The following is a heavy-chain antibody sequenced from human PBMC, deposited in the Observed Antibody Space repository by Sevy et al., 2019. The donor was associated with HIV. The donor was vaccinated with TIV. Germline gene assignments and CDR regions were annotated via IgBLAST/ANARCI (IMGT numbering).Heavy chain of an antibody. Sequence: GESLKISCAASEFTVSSNYMSWVRQAPGKGLEWVSVIYSGGSTYYADSVKGRFTISRDNSKNTLYLQMNSLRAEDTAVYYCARGRGTGYSYGFDYWGQGTLVTVSS. D-gene: IGHD5-18*01. CDR2: IYSGGST. V-gene: IGHV3-66*01. CDR1: EFTVSSNY. J-gene: IGHJ4*02. CDR3: ARGRGTGYSYGFDY.